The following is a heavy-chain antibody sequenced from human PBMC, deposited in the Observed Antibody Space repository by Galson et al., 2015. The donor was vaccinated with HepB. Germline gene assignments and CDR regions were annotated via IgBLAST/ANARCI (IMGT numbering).Heavy chain of an antibody. CDR2: ISPYNGNT. V-gene: IGHV1-18*01. CDR1: GYTFTSYG. CDR3: ARRTGTYPYYFDF. J-gene: IGHJ4*02. D-gene: IGHD3-10*01. Sequence: SVKVSCKASGYTFTSYGLSWLRQAPGQGLEYMGWISPYNGNTNYAQKLQGRVTMTTDKSTTTAYMELRSLRSDDTAVYYCARRTGTYPYYFDFWGQITLVAVSS.